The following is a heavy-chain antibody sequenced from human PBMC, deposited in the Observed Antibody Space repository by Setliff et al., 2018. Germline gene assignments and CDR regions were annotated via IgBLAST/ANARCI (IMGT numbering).Heavy chain of an antibody. V-gene: IGHV4-61*09. Sequence: SETLSLTCTVSGASISSGGYYWTWIRQPAGKALEWIGHISPSGSTTYNPSLKSRVTISPDTSKNHFSLKVNSVTAADTAVYYCARHVGTRSRGYNYYYYFMDVWGKGTTVTVSS. CDR3: ARHVGTRSRGYNYYYYFMDV. CDR2: ISPSGST. CDR1: GASISSGGYY. J-gene: IGHJ6*03. D-gene: IGHD3-10*01.